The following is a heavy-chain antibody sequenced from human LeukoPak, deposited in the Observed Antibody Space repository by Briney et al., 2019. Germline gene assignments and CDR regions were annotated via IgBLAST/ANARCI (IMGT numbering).Heavy chain of an antibody. CDR3: ARVRYYDSSGYYSFDY. Sequence: ASVKVSCKASGYTFTSHGISWVRQAPGQGLEWMGWISAYNGNANYAQKLQGRVTVTTDTSTSTAYMELRSLRSDDTAVYYCARVRYYDSSGYYSFDYWGQGTLVTVSS. CDR2: ISAYNGNA. CDR1: GYTFTSHG. V-gene: IGHV1-18*01. J-gene: IGHJ4*02. D-gene: IGHD3-22*01.